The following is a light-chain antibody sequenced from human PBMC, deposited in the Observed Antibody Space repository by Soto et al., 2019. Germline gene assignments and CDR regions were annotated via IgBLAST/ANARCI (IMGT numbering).Light chain of an antibody. Sequence: QSALTQPASVSGSPGQSITISCTGTSSDVGSYNLVSWYHQHPGKAPKLMIYEGSKRPSGISNRFSGSKSGNTASLTISGLQAEDEAEYYCCSYADSSRIYVFGSGNKLTVL. CDR3: CSYADSSRIYV. CDR2: EGS. V-gene: IGLV2-23*01. CDR1: SSDVGSYNL. J-gene: IGLJ1*01.